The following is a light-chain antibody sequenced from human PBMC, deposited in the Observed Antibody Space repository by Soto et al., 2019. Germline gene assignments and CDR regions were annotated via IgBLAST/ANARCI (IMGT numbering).Light chain of an antibody. CDR3: QQYNNWPRT. CDR1: QSVSSSY. V-gene: IGKV3-15*01. CDR2: GAS. J-gene: IGKJ1*01. Sequence: EIVWTQSPGTLSLSQGERATLSCRASQSVSSSYLAWYQQKPGQAPRLLIYGASTRATGIPARFSGSGSGTEFTLTISSLQSEDFAVYYCQQYNNWPRTFGQGTNVDIK.